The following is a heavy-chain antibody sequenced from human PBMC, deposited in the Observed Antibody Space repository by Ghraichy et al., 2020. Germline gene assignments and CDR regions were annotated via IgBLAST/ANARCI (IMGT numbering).Heavy chain of an antibody. CDR3: AGSPVGTNWFDP. CDR2: ISPLLGTT. D-gene: IGHD4-23*01. CDR1: GGTFNSYS. Sequence: SVKVSCKASGGTFNSYSFNWVRQAPGQGLEWMGGISPLLGTTNYAQKFQGRVTITTDESTSSAYMEVRRLRSDDTAIYYCAGSPVGTNWFDPWGQGTLVTVSS. V-gene: IGHV1-69*05. J-gene: IGHJ5*02.